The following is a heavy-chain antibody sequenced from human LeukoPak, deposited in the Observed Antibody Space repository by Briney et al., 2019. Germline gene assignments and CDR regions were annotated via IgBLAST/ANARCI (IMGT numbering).Heavy chain of an antibody. Sequence: GRSLRLSCAASGFTFDDYAMHWVRQAPGKGLEWASGISWNSGSIGYADSVKGRFTISRDNAKNSLYLQMNSLRAEDTALYYCAKDMGEAADYYFDYWGQGTLVTVSS. CDR3: AKDMGEAADYYFDY. D-gene: IGHD6-13*01. V-gene: IGHV3-9*01. CDR2: ISWNSGSI. J-gene: IGHJ4*02. CDR1: GFTFDDYA.